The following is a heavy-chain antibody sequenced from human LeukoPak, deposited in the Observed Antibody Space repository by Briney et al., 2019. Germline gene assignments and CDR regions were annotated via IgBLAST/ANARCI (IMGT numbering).Heavy chain of an antibody. CDR2: ISSSGSTI. CDR3: ASDSGYDHHGLFDY. CDR1: GFTFSSYE. J-gene: IGHJ4*02. V-gene: IGHV3-48*03. D-gene: IGHD5-12*01. Sequence: GGSLRLSCAASGFTFSSYEMNWVRQAPGKGLEWVSYISSSGSTIYYADSVKGRFTISRDNAKNSLYLQMNSLRAEDTAVYYCASDSGYDHHGLFDYWGQGTLVTVSS.